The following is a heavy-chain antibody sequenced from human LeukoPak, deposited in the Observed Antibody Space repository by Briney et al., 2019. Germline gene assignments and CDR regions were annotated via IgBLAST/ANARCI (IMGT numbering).Heavy chain of an antibody. D-gene: IGHD3-22*01. V-gene: IGHV4-34*01. CDR2: INHSGST. Sequence: SETLSLTCALYGGSFSGYYWSWIRQPPGKGLEWIGEINHSGSTNYNPSLKSRVTISVDTSKNQFSLKLSSVTAADTAVYYCARDYYDSSGYSKSWYFDYWGQGTLVTVSS. J-gene: IGHJ4*02. CDR3: ARDYYDSSGYSKSWYFDY. CDR1: GGSFSGYY.